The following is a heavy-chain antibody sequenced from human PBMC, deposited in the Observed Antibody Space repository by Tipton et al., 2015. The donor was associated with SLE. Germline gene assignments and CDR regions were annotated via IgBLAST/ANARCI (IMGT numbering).Heavy chain of an antibody. D-gene: IGHD3-10*01. CDR2: ISSSSSTI. V-gene: IGHV3-48*01. J-gene: IGHJ3*02. CDR3: AREGMILWFRESRDAFDI. Sequence: GSLRLSCAASGFTFSSYSMNWVRQAPGKGLEWVSYISSSSSTIYYADSVKGRLTISRDNAKNSLYLQMNSLRAEDTAVYYCAREGMILWFRESRDAFDIWGQGTMVTVSS. CDR1: GFTFSSYS.